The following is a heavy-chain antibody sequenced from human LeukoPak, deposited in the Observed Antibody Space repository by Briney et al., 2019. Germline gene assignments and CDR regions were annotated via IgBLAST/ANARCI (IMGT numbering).Heavy chain of an antibody. D-gene: IGHD3-10*01. CDR3: ARHTGRPQAGWFDP. Sequence: GESLKISCKAVGNTFGTYWVGWVRQLPGKGLEYMGIIFPRTSEVRYGPAFQGQVTISADKSLSTACLQWTGLKASDTAMYYCARHTGRPQAGWFDPWGQGTLVTVSA. CDR2: IFPRTSEV. V-gene: IGHV5-51*01. CDR1: GNTFGTYW. J-gene: IGHJ5*02.